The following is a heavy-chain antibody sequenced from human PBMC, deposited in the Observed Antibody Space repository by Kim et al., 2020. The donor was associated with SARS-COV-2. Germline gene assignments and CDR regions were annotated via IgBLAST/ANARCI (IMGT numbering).Heavy chain of an antibody. V-gene: IGHV3-7*04. J-gene: IGHJ4*02. D-gene: IGHD4-17*01. CDR3: ARVYGDYDYYFDY. Sequence: YVYSVKGRFTISRDNATNSLYLKMNSLGAEDTAVYYCARVYGDYDYYFDYWGQGTLVTVSS.